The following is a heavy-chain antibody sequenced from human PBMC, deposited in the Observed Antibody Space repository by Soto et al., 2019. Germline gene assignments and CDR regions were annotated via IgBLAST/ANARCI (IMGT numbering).Heavy chain of an antibody. D-gene: IGHD6-25*01. CDR2: IKQDGSEK. Sequence: GGSLRLSCAASGFTFSSNWMSWVRQAPGKGLEWVANIKQDGSEKYYVDPVKGRFTISRDNAKNSLYLQMNSLRVEDTAVYYCASQGRLPDAFAIWGQGTMVTVSS. V-gene: IGHV3-7*01. J-gene: IGHJ3*02. CDR3: ASQGRLPDAFAI. CDR1: GFTFSSNW.